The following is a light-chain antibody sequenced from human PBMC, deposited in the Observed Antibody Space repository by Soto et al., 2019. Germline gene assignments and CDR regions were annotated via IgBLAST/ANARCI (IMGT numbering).Light chain of an antibody. CDR2: GAS. J-gene: IGKJ1*01. Sequence: EIVMTQSPATLSVSPGERATLSCRASQSVTTNLAWYQQKPGQAPRLLIYGASTRATGIPARFSGSGSGTNFTLTISSLQSEDFAVYYCQQYNNWPRTLGQGTREEIK. V-gene: IGKV3-15*01. CDR1: QSVTTN. CDR3: QQYNNWPRT.